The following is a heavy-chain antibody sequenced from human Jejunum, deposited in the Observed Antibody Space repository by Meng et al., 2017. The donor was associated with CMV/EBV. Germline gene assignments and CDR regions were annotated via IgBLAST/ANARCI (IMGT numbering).Heavy chain of an antibody. CDR3: ARRLGWTGSYSALGY. CDR1: DESFSDYF. V-gene: IGHV4-34*02. D-gene: IGHD1-26*01. Sequence: QVQLQQWGAGLLKPSETLSLTCAVDDESFSDYFWNWIRQPPGKGLEWIAEINDSGSADYNPSLKSRVTVSIDTSKRHFSLNLKSVTAEDTAVYYCARRLGWTGSYSALGYWGQGILVTVSS. J-gene: IGHJ4*02. CDR2: INDSGSA.